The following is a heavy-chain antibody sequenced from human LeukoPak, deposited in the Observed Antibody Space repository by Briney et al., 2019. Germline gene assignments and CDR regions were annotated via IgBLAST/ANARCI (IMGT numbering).Heavy chain of an antibody. CDR1: GGSLSSSSSY. V-gene: IGHV4-39*07. CDR2: IYYSGNT. Sequence: SVTLSLTCTVSGGSLSSSSSYWGWIRQPPGKGLEWIVSIYYSGNTYYNPSLKSRVTISVDTSKNQFSMKLSSVTAADTAVYYCARVVLVPWGRLDYWGQGTLVTVSS. CDR3: ARVVLVPWGRLDY. D-gene: IGHD3-16*01. J-gene: IGHJ4*02.